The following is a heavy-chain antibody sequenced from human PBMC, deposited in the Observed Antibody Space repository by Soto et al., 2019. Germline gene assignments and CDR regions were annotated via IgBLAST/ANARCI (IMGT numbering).Heavy chain of an antibody. CDR1: GYSFTSYW. V-gene: IGHV5-51*01. CDR3: ARAATMIVASCCFDP. Sequence: GVPMRVWSKGSGYSFTSYWMGWVRKMKGKGLEWMAIIYPGDSDTRYSPSFQGQVTISADKSISTAYLQWSSLKASDTAMYYCARAATMIVASCCFDPWGQGTLVTVSS. D-gene: IGHD3-22*01. CDR2: IYPGDSDT. J-gene: IGHJ5*02.